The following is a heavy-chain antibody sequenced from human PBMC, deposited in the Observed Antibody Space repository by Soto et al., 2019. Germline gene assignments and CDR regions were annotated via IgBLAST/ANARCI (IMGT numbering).Heavy chain of an antibody. CDR1: GFTFSSYP. CDR2: IVVGSGNT. D-gene: IGHD3-22*01. J-gene: IGHJ3*02. CDR3: AADTLTMIVVVPDAFDI. Sequence: AASVKVSCKASGFTFSSYPVGWVRQARGQRLEWMGWIVVGSGNTNYAQKFQERVTITRDMSTSTAYMELSSLRSEDTAVYYCAADTLTMIVVVPDAFDIWGQGTMVTVSS. V-gene: IGHV1-58*01.